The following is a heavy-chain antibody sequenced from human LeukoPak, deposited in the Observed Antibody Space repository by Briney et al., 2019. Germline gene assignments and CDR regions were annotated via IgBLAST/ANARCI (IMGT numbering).Heavy chain of an antibody. D-gene: IGHD1-26*01. Sequence: ASVKVSCKASGYTFTCYYMHWVRQAPGQGLEWMGWINPNSGGTNYAQKFQGRVTMTRDTSISTAYMELSRLRSDDTAVYYCASSSGSYYPLYYYYYYMDVWGKGTTVTVSS. V-gene: IGHV1-2*02. CDR2: INPNSGGT. CDR3: ASSSGSYYPLYYYYYYMDV. CDR1: GYTFTCYY. J-gene: IGHJ6*03.